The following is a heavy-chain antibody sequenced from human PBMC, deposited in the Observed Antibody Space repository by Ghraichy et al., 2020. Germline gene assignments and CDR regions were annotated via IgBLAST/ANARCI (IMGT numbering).Heavy chain of an antibody. CDR2: ISYDGSNK. D-gene: IGHD2-2*01. CDR1: GFTFSSYA. J-gene: IGHJ6*02. CDR3: ASNLGDIVVVPAAEESLYYGMDV. V-gene: IGHV3-30*04. Sequence: GGSLRLSCAASGFTFSSYAMHWVRQAPGKGLEWVTVISYDGSNKYYADSVKGRFTISRDNSKNTLYLQMNSLRAEDTAVYYCASNLGDIVVVPAAEESLYYGMDVWGQGTTVTVSS.